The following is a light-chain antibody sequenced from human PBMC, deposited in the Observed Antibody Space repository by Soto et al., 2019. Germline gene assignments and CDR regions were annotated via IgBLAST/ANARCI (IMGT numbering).Light chain of an antibody. CDR2: EVS. Sequence: QSVLTQPPSASGSPGQSVTISCTGTSSDVGAYNHVSWYQQHPGKAPKLLMSEVSQRPSGVPDRFSGSKSGNTASLTVSGLQAEDEADYYCSSYTGSNTDVFGSGTQLTVL. J-gene: IGLJ7*01. CDR3: SSYTGSNTDV. CDR1: SSDVGAYNH. V-gene: IGLV2-8*01.